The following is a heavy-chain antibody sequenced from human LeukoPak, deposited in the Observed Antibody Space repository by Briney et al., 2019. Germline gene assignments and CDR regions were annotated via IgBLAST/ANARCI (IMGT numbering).Heavy chain of an antibody. J-gene: IGHJ4*02. D-gene: IGHD6-13*01. Sequence: PSETLSLTCTVSGGSISSSSCYWGWIRQPPGKGLEWIGSIYYSGSTYYNPSLKSRVTISVDTSKNQFSLKLSSVTAADTAVYYCARSSHSSSWSDYFDYWGQGTLVTVSS. CDR1: GGSISSSSCY. CDR3: ARSSHSSSWSDYFDY. CDR2: IYYSGST. V-gene: IGHV4-39*07.